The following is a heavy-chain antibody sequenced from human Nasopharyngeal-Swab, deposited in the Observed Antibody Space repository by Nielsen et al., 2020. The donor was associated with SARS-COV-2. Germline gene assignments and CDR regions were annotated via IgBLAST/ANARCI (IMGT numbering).Heavy chain of an antibody. D-gene: IGHD3-22*01. J-gene: IGHJ4*02. CDR2: IYHSGST. V-gene: IGHV4-4*02. CDR3: ARGDSDSPDYSPRVFDY. Sequence: VRQMPGKGLEWIGEIYHSGSTNYNPSLKSRVTMSVDTSKNQFSLNLGSVTAADTAVYYCARGDSDSPDYSPRVFDYWGQGSLVTVSS.